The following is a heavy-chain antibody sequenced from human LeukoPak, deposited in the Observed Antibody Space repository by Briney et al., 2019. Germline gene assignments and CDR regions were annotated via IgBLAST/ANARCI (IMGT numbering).Heavy chain of an antibody. CDR2: IYHSGNT. Sequence: SETLSLTCAVSGYSISSGYYWGWIRQPPGKGLEWIGSIYHSGNTYYNPSLKSRVTISVDTSKNQFSLKLSSVTAADTAVYYCARDYGGNDDPFDIWGQGTMVTVSS. V-gene: IGHV4-38-2*02. D-gene: IGHD4-23*01. CDR1: GYSISSGYY. J-gene: IGHJ3*02. CDR3: ARDYGGNDDPFDI.